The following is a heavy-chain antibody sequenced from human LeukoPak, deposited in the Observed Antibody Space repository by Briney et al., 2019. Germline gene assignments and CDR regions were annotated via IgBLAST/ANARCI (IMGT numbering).Heavy chain of an antibody. Sequence: GGSLRLSPAPSGFTLRSYAMSSVPHAPGKGLGWVSAISGSGDSTNSADSVKGRFTISRDNSKNTLYLQMNSLRAEDTAVYYCAKRSGVSYGYFDYWGQGTLVTVSS. CDR3: AKRSGVSYGYFDY. CDR2: ISGSGDST. D-gene: IGHD1-26*01. CDR1: GFTLRSYA. J-gene: IGHJ4*02. V-gene: IGHV3-23*01.